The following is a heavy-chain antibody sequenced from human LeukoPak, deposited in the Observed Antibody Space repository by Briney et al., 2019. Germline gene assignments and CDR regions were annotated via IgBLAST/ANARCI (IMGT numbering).Heavy chain of an antibody. CDR2: ISAYNGNT. CDR1: GYTFTSYG. D-gene: IGHD2-2*01. J-gene: IGHJ6*02. V-gene: IGHV1-18*01. CDR3: ARDGAYIVVVPAATSRGYYYYYGMDV. Sequence: ASVKVSCKASGYTFTSYGISWVRQAPGQGLEWMGWISAYNGNTNYAQKLQGRVTMTTDTSTSTAYMELRSLRSDDTAVYYCARDGAYIVVVPAATSRGYYYYYGMDVWGQGTTVTVSS.